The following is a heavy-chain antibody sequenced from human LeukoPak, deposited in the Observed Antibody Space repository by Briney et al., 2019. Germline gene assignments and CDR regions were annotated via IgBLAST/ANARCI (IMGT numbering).Heavy chain of an antibody. V-gene: IGHV1-18*01. J-gene: IGHJ2*01. CDR3: ARRRPMIAPGYFDL. CDR2: ISAYNGNT. Sequence: GASVKVSCKASGYSFTNYGINWVRQAPGQGLEWMGWISAYNGNTNYAQKIQGRVTMTTDTSTSTAYMELRTLRSDDTAVYSCARRRPMIAPGYFDLWGRGTLVTVSS. CDR1: GYSFTNYG. D-gene: IGHD3-22*01.